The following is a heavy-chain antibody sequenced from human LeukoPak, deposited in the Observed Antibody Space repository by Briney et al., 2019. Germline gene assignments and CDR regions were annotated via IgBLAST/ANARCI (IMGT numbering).Heavy chain of an antibody. CDR3: TTSRYTSGWYSFY. CDR1: GFTFSNAW. Sequence: GGSLRLSCAASGFTFSNAWMSWVRQAPGNGLEWVGRIKSKTDGGTTDCAAPVKGRFTISRDDSQNTLYLQMNSLKTEDTAVYYGTTSRYTSGWYSFYWGQGTLVTVSS. J-gene: IGHJ4*02. V-gene: IGHV3-15*01. D-gene: IGHD3-16*02. CDR2: IKSKTDGGTT.